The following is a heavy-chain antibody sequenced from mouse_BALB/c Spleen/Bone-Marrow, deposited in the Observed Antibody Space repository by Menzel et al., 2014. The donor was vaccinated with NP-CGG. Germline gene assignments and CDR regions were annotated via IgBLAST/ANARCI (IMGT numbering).Heavy chain of an antibody. J-gene: IGHJ3*01. CDR3: ASEFAY. Sequence: QVQLQQSGPGLVQSSQSLSITCTVSGLSLTSYGVHWVRLSPGKGLEWLGVIWNIGTTDNNAAFISRLSITKDNSKSQVFFKMNSLKADDTAIYYCASEFAYWGQGTLVTVSA. CDR1: GLSLTSYG. V-gene: IGHV2-4-1*01. CDR2: IWNIGTT.